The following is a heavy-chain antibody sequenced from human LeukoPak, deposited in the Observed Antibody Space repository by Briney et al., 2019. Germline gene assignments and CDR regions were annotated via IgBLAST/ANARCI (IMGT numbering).Heavy chain of an antibody. J-gene: IGHJ4*02. CDR3: ARANIAAAGGIDY. CDR1: GFTVSSNY. Sequence: PGGSLRLSCAASGFTVSSNYMSWVRQAPGKGLEGVSVIYSGGSTYYADSVKGRFTISRENSKNTLYLQMNSLRAEDTAVYYCARANIAAAGGIDYWGQGTLVTVSS. D-gene: IGHD6-13*01. CDR2: IYSGGST. V-gene: IGHV3-66*01.